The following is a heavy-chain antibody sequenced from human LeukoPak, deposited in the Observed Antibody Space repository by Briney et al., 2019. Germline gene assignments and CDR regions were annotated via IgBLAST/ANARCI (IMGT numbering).Heavy chain of an antibody. D-gene: IGHD3-10*01. V-gene: IGHV3-74*01. CDR2: IYGDCIAI. Sequence: GESLRLSRAGSGLSFCSHWLHRVRQVPGEGLEWVARIYGDCIAINYADSVRRRFTISRHNAKHTVYLQMNSLRVEDTAVFYCARGGSPFYWGRGTPV. CDR3: ARGGSPFY. J-gene: IGHJ4*02. CDR1: GLSFCSHW.